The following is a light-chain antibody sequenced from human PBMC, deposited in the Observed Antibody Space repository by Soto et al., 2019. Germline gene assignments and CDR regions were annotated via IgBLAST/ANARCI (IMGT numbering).Light chain of an antibody. CDR1: SSDVGGYIY. CDR3: SSYTNSSSYV. V-gene: IGLV2-14*01. J-gene: IGLJ1*01. CDR2: DVS. Sequence: QSVLTQPASVSGSPGQSITISCTGTSSDVGGYIYVSWYQQHPGKAPKLMIYDVSSRPSVVSYRFSGSKSGNTASLTISGLQAEDEADYYCSSYTNSSSYVFGTGTKLTVL.